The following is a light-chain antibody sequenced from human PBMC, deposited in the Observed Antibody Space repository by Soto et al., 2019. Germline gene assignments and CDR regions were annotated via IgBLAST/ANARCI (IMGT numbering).Light chain of an antibody. V-gene: IGLV1-44*01. J-gene: IGLJ1*01. Sequence: QPVLTQPPSASGTPGQRVSISCSGSSSNIGANAVNWYQHLPGTAPRLLIYNNIQRPSGVPDRFSGSKSGTSVSLAISGLQSEDEGDYYCASWDDSLRSYVFGSGTKVTVL. CDR3: ASWDDSLRSYV. CDR2: NNI. CDR1: SSNIGANA.